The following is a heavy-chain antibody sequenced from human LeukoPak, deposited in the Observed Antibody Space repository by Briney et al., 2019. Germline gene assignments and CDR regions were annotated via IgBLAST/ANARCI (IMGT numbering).Heavy chain of an antibody. V-gene: IGHV3-30*04. CDR3: ASTCGGDCSFFDY. Sequence: PGRSLRPSCAASGFTFSSYAMHWVRQAPGKGLEWVAVISYDGSNKYYADSVKGRFTISRDNSKNTLYLQMNSLRAEDTAVYYCASTCGGDCSFFDYWGQRTLVTVSS. D-gene: IGHD2-21*02. CDR2: ISYDGSNK. CDR1: GFTFSSYA. J-gene: IGHJ4*02.